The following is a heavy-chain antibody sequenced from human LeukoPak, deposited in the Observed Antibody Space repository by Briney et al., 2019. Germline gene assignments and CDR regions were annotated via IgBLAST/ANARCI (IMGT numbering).Heavy chain of an antibody. CDR2: ISAYNGNT. V-gene: IGHV1-18*01. CDR3: ARDATRRQYSSGWKRTNYYMDV. D-gene: IGHD6-19*01. Sequence: ASVKVSCKASGYTFTSYGISWVRQAPGQGLEWMGWISAYNGNTNYAQKLQGRVTMTTDTSTSTAYMELRSLRSDGTAVYYCARDATRRQYSSGWKRTNYYMDVWGKGTTVTISS. J-gene: IGHJ6*03. CDR1: GYTFTSYG.